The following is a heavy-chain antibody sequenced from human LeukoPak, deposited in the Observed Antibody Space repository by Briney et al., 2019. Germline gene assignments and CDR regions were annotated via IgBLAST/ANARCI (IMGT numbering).Heavy chain of an antibody. CDR1: GHSLSSDYY. Sequence: SETLSLTCGISGHSLSSDYYCGWIRQPPGKQLERFGTIYHDGSTYDNPSIKSRVALSVMTCKNHDALKVKSVTAADSAENYCARVFDTTMGPLDYWGKGTLVTVSS. V-gene: IGHV4-38-2*01. CDR3: ARVFDTTMGPLDY. D-gene: IGHD5-18*01. CDR2: IYHDGST. J-gene: IGHJ4*02.